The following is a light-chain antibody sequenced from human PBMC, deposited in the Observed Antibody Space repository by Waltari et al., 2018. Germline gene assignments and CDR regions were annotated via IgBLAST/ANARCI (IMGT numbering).Light chain of an antibody. CDR3: QKYDRLPAT. V-gene: IGKV3-20*01. J-gene: IGKJ1*01. CDR2: GAA. Sequence: EIVLTQSTGTLSLSPGERGTLSWRASQSVSRFLAWYQQKPGQAPRLLIYGAATRATGIPDRFSGSGSGTDFSLTISRLEPEDFAVYYCQKYDRLPATFGQGTKVEIK. CDR1: QSVSRF.